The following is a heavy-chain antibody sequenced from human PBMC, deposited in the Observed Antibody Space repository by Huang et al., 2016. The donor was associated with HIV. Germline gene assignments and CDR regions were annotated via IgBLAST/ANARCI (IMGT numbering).Heavy chain of an antibody. CDR3: AKDRWLYGRIKLWLPFGY. CDR2: ISNDGTNK. CDR1: GFTFSNFG. D-gene: IGHD5-18*01. V-gene: IGHV3-30*18. Sequence: QVQLVESGGGVVQPGRSLRLSCVASGFTFSNFGIHWVRQAPGKVREWVALISNDGTNKHKADSVKGLFTISRDNSKNTLFLQMNSVRVEDSAVYFCAKDRWLYGRIKLWLPFGYWGQGSLVTVSS. J-gene: IGHJ4*02.